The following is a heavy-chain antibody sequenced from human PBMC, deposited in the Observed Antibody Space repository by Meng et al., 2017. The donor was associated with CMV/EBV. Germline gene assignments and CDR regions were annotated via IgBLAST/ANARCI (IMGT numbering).Heavy chain of an antibody. V-gene: IGHV3-30*02. CDR2: IRYDGSNK. Sequence: SCAASGFTFSSYGMHWVRQAPGKGLEWVAFIRYDGSNKYYADSVKGRFTISRDNSKNTLYLQMNSLRAEDTAVYYCAKEGYGGKSGYLDYWGQGTLVTVSS. D-gene: IGHD4-23*01. CDR3: AKEGYGGKSGYLDY. J-gene: IGHJ4*02. CDR1: GFTFSSYG.